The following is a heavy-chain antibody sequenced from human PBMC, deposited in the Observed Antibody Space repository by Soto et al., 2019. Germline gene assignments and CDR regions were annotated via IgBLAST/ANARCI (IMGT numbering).Heavy chain of an antibody. D-gene: IGHD6-13*01. Sequence: GGSLRLSCAASGFTFRSYSMNWVRQAPGKGLEWVSYISISSRTIYYADSVKGRFTISRDDAKNSLYLQMNSLRDEDTSVYYCARDNGIAGSFDPWGQGTLVTVSS. CDR2: ISISSRTI. V-gene: IGHV3-48*02. J-gene: IGHJ5*02. CDR1: GFTFRSYS. CDR3: ARDNGIAGSFDP.